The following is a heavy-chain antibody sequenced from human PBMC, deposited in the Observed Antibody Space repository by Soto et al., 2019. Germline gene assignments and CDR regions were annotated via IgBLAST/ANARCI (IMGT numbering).Heavy chain of an antibody. D-gene: IGHD5-18*01. J-gene: IGHJ4*02. Sequence: ASVKVSCEASGYTFTSYAMHWVRQAPGQRLEWMGWISAYNGNTNYAQKLQGRVTMTTDTSTSTAYMELRSLRSDDTAVYYCARDRKRDVDTAMVTDYWGQGTLVTVSS. CDR2: ISAYNGNT. CDR1: GYTFTSYA. V-gene: IGHV1-18*01. CDR3: ARDRKRDVDTAMVTDY.